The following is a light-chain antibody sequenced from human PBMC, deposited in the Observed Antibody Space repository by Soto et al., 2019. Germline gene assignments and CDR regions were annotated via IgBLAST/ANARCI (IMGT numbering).Light chain of an antibody. CDR3: CAYAGSYTFWV. J-gene: IGLJ3*02. V-gene: IGLV2-11*01. CDR2: DVS. CDR1: SSDVGGYNY. Sequence: QSVLTQPRSVSGSLGPSVTISCTGTSSDVGGYNYVSWYQQHPGKAPKLMIYDVSKRPSGVPDRFSGSKSGNTASLTISGLQAEDEADYYCCAYAGSYTFWVFGGGTKVTVL.